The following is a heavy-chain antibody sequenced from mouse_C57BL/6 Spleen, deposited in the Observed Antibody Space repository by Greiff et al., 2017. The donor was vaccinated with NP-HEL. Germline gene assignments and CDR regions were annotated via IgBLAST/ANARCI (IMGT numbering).Heavy chain of an antibody. CDR2: IHPSDSDT. CDR3: AIFPYYGSSRIPY. Sequence: QVQLQQPGAELVKPGASVKVSCKASGYTFTSYWMHWVKQRPGQGLEWIGRIHPSDSDTNYNQKFKGKATLTVDKSSSTADLQLSSLTSEDSAVYYCAIFPYYGSSRIPYWGQGTLVTVSA. CDR1: GYTFTSYW. V-gene: IGHV1-74*01. D-gene: IGHD1-1*01. J-gene: IGHJ3*01.